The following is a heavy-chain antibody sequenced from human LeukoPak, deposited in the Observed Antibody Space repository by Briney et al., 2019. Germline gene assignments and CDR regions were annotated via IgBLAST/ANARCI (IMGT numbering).Heavy chain of an antibody. J-gene: IGHJ4*02. CDR2: ISSSNSYI. CDR1: GFTFCSYS. D-gene: IGHD3-10*01. Sequence: GGSLRLSCAASGFTFCSYSMNWVRQAPGKGLEWVSYISSSNSYIYYADSVKGRFTISRDNAKNSLYLQMNSLRAEDTAVYYCAKGPGGYYYYFDYWGQGTLVTVSS. CDR3: AKGPGGYYYYFDY. V-gene: IGHV3-21*04.